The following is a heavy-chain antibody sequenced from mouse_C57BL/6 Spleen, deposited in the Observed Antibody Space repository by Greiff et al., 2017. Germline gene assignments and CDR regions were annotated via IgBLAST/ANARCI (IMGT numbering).Heavy chain of an antibody. CDR3: ARSYDYGGDYYAMDY. J-gene: IGHJ4*01. D-gene: IGHD2-4*01. Sequence: VQLQQSGPELVKPGASVKMSCKASGYTFTDYNMHWVKQSHGKSLEWIGYINPNNGGTSYNQKFKGKATLTVNKSSSTAYMELRSLTSEDSAVYYCARSYDYGGDYYAMDYWGQGTSVTVSS. V-gene: IGHV1-22*01. CDR1: GYTFTDYN. CDR2: INPNNGGT.